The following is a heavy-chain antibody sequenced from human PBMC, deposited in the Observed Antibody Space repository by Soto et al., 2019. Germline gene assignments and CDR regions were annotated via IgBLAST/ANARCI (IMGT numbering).Heavy chain of an antibody. Sequence: SETLSLTCTVSGGSISSGGYYWSWIRQHPWKGLEWIGYIYYSGSTYYNPSLKSRVTISVDTSKNQFSLKLSSVTAADTAVYYCARSGDIVATIGAFDIWGQGXMVTV. CDR2: IYYSGST. J-gene: IGHJ3*02. V-gene: IGHV4-31*03. CDR3: ARSGDIVATIGAFDI. CDR1: GGSISSGGYY. D-gene: IGHD5-12*01.